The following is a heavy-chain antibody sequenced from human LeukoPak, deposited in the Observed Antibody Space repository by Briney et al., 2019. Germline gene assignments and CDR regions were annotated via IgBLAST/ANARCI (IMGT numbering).Heavy chain of an antibody. CDR1: GYSISSGYY. D-gene: IGHD2-15*01. V-gene: IGHV4-38-2*02. CDR2: IYHSGST. Sequence: PSETLSLTCTVSGYSISSGYYWGWIRQPPGKGLEWIGSIYHSGSTYYNPSLKSRVTISVDTSKNQFSLKLSSVTAADTAVYYCARAQDGGYLGYWGQGTLVTVSS. J-gene: IGHJ4*02. CDR3: ARAQDGGYLGY.